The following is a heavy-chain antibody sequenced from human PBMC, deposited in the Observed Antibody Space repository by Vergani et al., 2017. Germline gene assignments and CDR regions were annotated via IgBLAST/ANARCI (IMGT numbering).Heavy chain of an antibody. CDR2: INHSGST. CDR3: ARGRGYGSWNFDY. V-gene: IGHV4-34*01. D-gene: IGHD3-10*01. Sequence: QVQLQQWGAGLLKPSETLSLTCAVYGGSFSGYYWSWIRQPPGKGLEWIGEINHSGSTNYNPSLKSRVTISVDTSKNQFSLKLSSVTAADTAEYYCARGRGYGSWNFDYWGQGTLVTVSS. J-gene: IGHJ4*02. CDR1: GGSFSGYY.